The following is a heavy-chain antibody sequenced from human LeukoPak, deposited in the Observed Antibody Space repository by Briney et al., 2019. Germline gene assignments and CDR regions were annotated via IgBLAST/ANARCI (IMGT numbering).Heavy chain of an antibody. CDR3: ARGGYYYLDV. V-gene: IGHV4-59*01. J-gene: IGHJ6*03. Sequence: SETLSLTCTVSDGSMSPYYWSWIRQSPGKGLEWIAYIFYNGNTKYDPSLWSRVTISIDTSRNQFSLNLNSVTAADTAVYYCARGGYYYLDVWGKGTTVTVSS. CDR2: IFYNGNT. CDR1: DGSMSPYY.